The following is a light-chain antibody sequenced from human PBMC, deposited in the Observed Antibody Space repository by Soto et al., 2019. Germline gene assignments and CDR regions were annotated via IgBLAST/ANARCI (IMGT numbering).Light chain of an antibody. J-gene: IGLJ3*02. CDR3: SSYTSTNSWV. CDR1: SSDIGGYNY. V-gene: IGLV2-14*01. CDR2: EVS. Sequence: QSALTQPASVSGSPGQSITISCTGTSSDIGGYNYVSWYQQHPGKAPKLIIYEVSNRPSGVSAHFSGSKSGNTASLTISGLQAADEADYYCSSYTSTNSWVFGGGTKLTVL.